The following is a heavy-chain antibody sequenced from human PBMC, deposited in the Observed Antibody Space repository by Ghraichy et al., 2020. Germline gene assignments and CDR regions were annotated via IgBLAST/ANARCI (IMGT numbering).Heavy chain of an antibody. CDR1: GYTFTTNP. V-gene: IGHV1-18*01. CDR2: INTYDGST. D-gene: IGHD3-3*01. CDR3: ARVTNGVTGEDY. J-gene: IGHJ4*02. Sequence: ASVKVSCKASGYTFTTNPITWVRQAPGQGLEWMGWINTYDGSTNYAQNLQGRVTMTTDTSMSTAYMEMRSLTSDDTAVYYCARVTNGVTGEDYWGQGTLVTVSS.